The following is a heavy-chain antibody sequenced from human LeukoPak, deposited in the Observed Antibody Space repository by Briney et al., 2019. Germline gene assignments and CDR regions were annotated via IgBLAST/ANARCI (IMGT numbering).Heavy chain of an antibody. J-gene: IGHJ6*03. CDR2: IYTSGST. V-gene: IGHV4-4*07. CDR3: AREQYYYDSSGYYYLYYYMDV. CDR1: GGSSSRYY. Sequence: SETHVLKRKDSGGSSSRYYWSWIRQPARKGLKWIGRIYTSGSTNYNPSLKSRVTMSVDTSKNQFSLKLSSVTAADTAVYYCAREQYYYDSSGYYYLYYYMDVWGKGTTVTVSS. D-gene: IGHD3-22*01.